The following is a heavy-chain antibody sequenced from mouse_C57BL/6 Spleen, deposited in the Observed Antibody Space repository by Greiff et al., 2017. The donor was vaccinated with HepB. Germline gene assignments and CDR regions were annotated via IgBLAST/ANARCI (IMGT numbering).Heavy chain of an antibody. J-gene: IGHJ4*01. CDR1: GYTFPSYC. V-gene: IGHV1-53*01. Sequence: QVQLQQPGTELVKPGASVKLSCKASGYTFPSYCMHWVKQRPGQGLEWIGNINPSNGGTNYNEKFKSKATLTVDKSSSTAYMQLSSLTSEDSAVYYCARFSGYDGSFYAMDYGGQGTSVTVSS. CDR2: INPSNGGT. D-gene: IGHD2-2*01. CDR3: ARFSGYDGSFYAMDY.